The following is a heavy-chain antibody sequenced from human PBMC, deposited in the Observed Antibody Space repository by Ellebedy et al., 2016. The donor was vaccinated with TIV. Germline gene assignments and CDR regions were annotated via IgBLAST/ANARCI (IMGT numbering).Heavy chain of an antibody. J-gene: IGHJ3*02. Sequence: MPSETLSLTCTVSGGSISSYYRSWIRRPPGKGLEWIGYIYYSGSTNYNPSLKSRVTISVDTSKNQFSLKLSSVTAADTAVYYCAREGQQANPNAFDIWGQGTMVTVSS. CDR2: IYYSGST. D-gene: IGHD2-8*01. CDR3: AREGQQANPNAFDI. V-gene: IGHV4-59*01. CDR1: GGSISSYY.